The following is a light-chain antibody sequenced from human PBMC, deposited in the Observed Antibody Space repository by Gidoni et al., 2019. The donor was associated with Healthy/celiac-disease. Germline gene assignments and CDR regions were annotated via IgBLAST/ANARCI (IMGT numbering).Light chain of an antibody. CDR1: QSISSW. Sequence: DIQMTQSPSTLSASVGDRVTITCRASQSISSWLAWYQQKPGKAPKLLIYKASSLESGVPSRFSGSGSGTEFTLTISSLQPDDFATYYCQQYNSYPYTFGQGTKLEXK. CDR2: KAS. J-gene: IGKJ2*01. CDR3: QQYNSYPYT. V-gene: IGKV1-5*03.